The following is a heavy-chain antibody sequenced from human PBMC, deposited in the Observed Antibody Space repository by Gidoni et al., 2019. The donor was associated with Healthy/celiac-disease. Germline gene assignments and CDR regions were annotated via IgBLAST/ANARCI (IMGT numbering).Heavy chain of an antibody. CDR2: INPNSGGT. V-gene: IGHV1-2*02. CDR3: AYGDSWGCVGCFDY. Sequence: QVQLMQSGAEVKNPGASVKVSCTASGYTFTGYYMHWVRQAPGQGLEWMGWINPNSGGTNYAQKFQGRVTMTRDTSISTAYMELSRLRSDDTAVYYCAYGDSWGCVGCFDYWGQGTLVTVSS. CDR1: GYTFTGYY. J-gene: IGHJ4*02. D-gene: IGHD2-15*01.